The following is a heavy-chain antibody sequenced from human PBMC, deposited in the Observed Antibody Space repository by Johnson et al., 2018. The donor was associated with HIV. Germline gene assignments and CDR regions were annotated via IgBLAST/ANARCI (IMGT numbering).Heavy chain of an antibody. CDR2: ISYDGGNK. CDR1: GFIFSGFG. Sequence: QVQLVESGGGVVQPGRSLRLSCAASGFIFSGFGLHWVRQAPGQGLEWVACISYDGGNKYYADSVRGRISISRDNSKKTLYLQMNSLRAEDTAVYYCARERFSDMLTGYHAFDVWGRGTMVTVSS. D-gene: IGHD3-9*01. V-gene: IGHV3-30*03. J-gene: IGHJ3*01. CDR3: ARERFSDMLTGYHAFDV.